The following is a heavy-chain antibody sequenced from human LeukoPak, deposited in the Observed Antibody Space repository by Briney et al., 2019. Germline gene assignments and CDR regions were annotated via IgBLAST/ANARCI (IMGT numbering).Heavy chain of an antibody. CDR2: ISSVITNV. V-gene: IGHV3-48*02. J-gene: IGHJ4*02. CDR1: GFTFSTYG. CDR3: ARGTYYSDC. Sequence: GGSLRLSCAASGFTFSTYGMNWVRQAPGKGLEGGSYISSVITNVDYADSVKGRFTISRDNARNSLYLQMNSLRDEDTAVYYCARGTYYSDCWGQGTLVTVSS.